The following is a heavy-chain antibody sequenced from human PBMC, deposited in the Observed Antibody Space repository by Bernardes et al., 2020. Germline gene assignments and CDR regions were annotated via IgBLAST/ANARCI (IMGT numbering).Heavy chain of an antibody. V-gene: IGHV4-4*02. J-gene: IGHJ4*02. CDR1: GAPFSSRNW. CDR3: AREASGNFYRASLAV. CDR2: ILPGGTT. D-gene: IGHD1-1*01. Sequence: SETLSLTRALSGAPFSSRNWWSWVRQSPGKGLEWLGEILPGGTTNYNPSLMTRLSISLDSSRNQFSLRLTSVTAADTAIYYCAREASGNFYRASLAVWGQGTLVTVSS.